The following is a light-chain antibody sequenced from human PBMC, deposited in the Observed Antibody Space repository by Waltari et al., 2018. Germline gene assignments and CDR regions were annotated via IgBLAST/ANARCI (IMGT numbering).Light chain of an antibody. CDR2: GAS. CDR3: QQYDGSILT. CDR1: QTINNNV. J-gene: IGKJ4*01. V-gene: IGKV3-20*01. Sequence: RASQTINNNVLVWYQHKPGQAPRLLIHGASRRATDFPDRFSGSGSGTDFTLTISRLEPEDVAVYYCQQYDGSILTFGGGTKVEV.